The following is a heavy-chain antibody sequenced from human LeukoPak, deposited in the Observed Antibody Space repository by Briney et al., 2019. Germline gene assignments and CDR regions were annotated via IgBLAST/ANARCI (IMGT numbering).Heavy chain of an antibody. CDR2: IDPNSGDT. CDR1: GYTFTGYY. D-gene: IGHD5-18*01. J-gene: IGHJ4*02. Sequence: GASVKVSCKASGYTFTGYYMHWVRQAPGQGLEWMGWIDPNSGDTRYAQKFRGRVTMTRDTSISTAYMELSSLRSDDTAVYYCAAPGYRYGYVLDHWGPGTLVTVSS. CDR3: AAPGYRYGYVLDH. V-gene: IGHV1-2*02.